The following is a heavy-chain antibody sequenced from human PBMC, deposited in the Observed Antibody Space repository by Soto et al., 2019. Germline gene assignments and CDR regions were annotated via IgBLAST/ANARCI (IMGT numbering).Heavy chain of an antibody. V-gene: IGHV5-51*01. CDR2: MYPDDSDI. D-gene: IGHD6-25*01. CDR1: GYSFSFYW. CDR3: ARPRGECTSGKDV. Sequence: PWESLKISCKASGYSFSFYWIGWVRQMPGKGLEWMAIMYPDDSDIRYSPSFEAHVTISADKSTSTAFLQWSSLKASDTAMYYWARPRGECTSGKDVSGEGTTDTVSS. J-gene: IGHJ6*04.